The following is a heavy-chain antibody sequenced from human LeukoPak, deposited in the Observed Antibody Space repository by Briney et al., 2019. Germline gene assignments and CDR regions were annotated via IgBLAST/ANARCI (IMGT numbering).Heavy chain of an antibody. CDR2: IYYSGST. J-gene: IGHJ5*02. Sequence: KPSQTLSLTCTVSGGSISSGGYYWSWIRQHPGKGLEWIGYIYYSGSTYYNPSLKSRVTISVDTSKNQFSLKLSSVTAADTAVYYCARETGYSSGWSTNWFDPWGQGTLVTVSS. D-gene: IGHD6-19*01. CDR3: ARETGYSSGWSTNWFDP. CDR1: GGSISSGGYY. V-gene: IGHV4-31*03.